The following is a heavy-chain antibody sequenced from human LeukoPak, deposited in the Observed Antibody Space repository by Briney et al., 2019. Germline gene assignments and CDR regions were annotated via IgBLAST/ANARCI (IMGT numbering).Heavy chain of an antibody. V-gene: IGHV4-59*01. J-gene: IGHJ4*02. CDR1: GGSISSYY. D-gene: IGHD1-26*01. CDR3: ARTGGELPDGIDY. Sequence: SETLSLTCTVSGGSISSYYWSWIRQPPGKGLEWIGYIYYSGSTNYNPSLKSRVTISVDTSKNQFSLKLSSVTAADTAVYYCARTGGELPDGIDYWGQGTLVTVSS. CDR2: IYYSGST.